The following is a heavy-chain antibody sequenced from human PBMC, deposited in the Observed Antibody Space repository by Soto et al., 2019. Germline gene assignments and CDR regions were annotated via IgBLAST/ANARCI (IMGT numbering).Heavy chain of an antibody. D-gene: IGHD3-3*01. Sequence: ESGGGLVQPGGSLKLSCAASGFTVSGSAMHWVRQASGKGLEWVGRIRSKPNNYATAYGASVKGRFTISRDDSKNTAYLQMNSLNTEDTAVYYCSRQAADFWSGKPQYYMDVWGKGTTVTVSS. CDR3: SRQAADFWSGKPQYYMDV. CDR2: IRSKPNNYAT. CDR1: GFTVSGSA. V-gene: IGHV3-73*01. J-gene: IGHJ6*03.